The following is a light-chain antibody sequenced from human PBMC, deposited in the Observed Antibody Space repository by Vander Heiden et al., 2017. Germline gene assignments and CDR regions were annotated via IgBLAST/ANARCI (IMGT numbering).Light chain of an antibody. Sequence: DIQMTQSPSSLSASVGDRVTLTCRASQCLSRSLNWYQQRPGKAPNLLIYAASTLQSGVPSRCSSRGAGADFALTSTSVQPEDFATYCWQQNYRTPRTFGQGTKVEIK. CDR3: QQNYRTPRT. V-gene: IGKV1-39*01. J-gene: IGKJ1*01. CDR2: AAS. CDR1: QCLSRS.